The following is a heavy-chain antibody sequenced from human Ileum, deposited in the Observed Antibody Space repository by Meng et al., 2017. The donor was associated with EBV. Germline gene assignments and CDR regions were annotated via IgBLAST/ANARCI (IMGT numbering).Heavy chain of an antibody. J-gene: IGHJ5*02. Sequence: VQLGRACGEVEKPWASLKASRKASGYTFNAHGITWVRPAPGQGLELMGWISSYRDNTKYAQKFQVSVTMATDTFTTTTYMELRSLRSDDMAVYYCARDLVSGNLNWFDPWGQGTLVTVS. CDR3: ARDLVSGNLNWFDP. D-gene: IGHD2-21*02. V-gene: IGHV1-18*03. CDR2: ISSYRDNT. CDR1: GYTFNAHG.